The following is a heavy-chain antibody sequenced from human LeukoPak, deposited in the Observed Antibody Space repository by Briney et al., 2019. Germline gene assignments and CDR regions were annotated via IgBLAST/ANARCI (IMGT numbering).Heavy chain of an antibody. CDR2: IYYSGST. CDR1: GGSISTYY. V-gene: IGHV4-59*01. Sequence: SETLSLTCTVSGGSISTYYWSWIRQPPGKGLEYIGYIYYSGSTNYNPSFKSRLTISVDTSKNQFSLKLSSVTAADTAVYYCARVMRRGYYGSGDYYYYYYYMDVWGKGTTVTVSS. J-gene: IGHJ6*03. D-gene: IGHD3-10*01. CDR3: ARVMRRGYYGSGDYYYYYYYMDV.